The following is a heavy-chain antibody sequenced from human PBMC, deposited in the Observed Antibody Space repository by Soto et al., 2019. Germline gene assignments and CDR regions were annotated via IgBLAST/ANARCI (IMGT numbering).Heavy chain of an antibody. CDR2: INYSEST. D-gene: IGHD3-10*01. CDR1: GGSFSGHY. Sequence: PSETLSLTCAVYGGSFSGHYCSWVRQPPGKGLEWIGEINYSESTNYNPSLESQVTMSVDTSKNQLTLKLTSLTAADTAVYYCARRYGSGKYYFDFWGQGTLVTVS. V-gene: IGHV4-34*01. J-gene: IGHJ4*02. CDR3: ARRYGSGKYYFDF.